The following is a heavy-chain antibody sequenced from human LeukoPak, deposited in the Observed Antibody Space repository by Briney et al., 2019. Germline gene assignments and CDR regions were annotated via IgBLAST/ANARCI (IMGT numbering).Heavy chain of an antibody. J-gene: IGHJ3*02. CDR1: GFTFDDYA. V-gene: IGHV3-9*01. Sequence: GGSLGLSCAAAGFTFDDYAMHWVRQAPGKGLEWVSGIRWNSGSIGYADSVKGRFTISRDNAKNSLYLQMNSLRAEDTALYYCAKGLAATLDDAFDIWGQGTMVTVSS. D-gene: IGHD6-13*01. CDR2: IRWNSGSI. CDR3: AKGLAATLDDAFDI.